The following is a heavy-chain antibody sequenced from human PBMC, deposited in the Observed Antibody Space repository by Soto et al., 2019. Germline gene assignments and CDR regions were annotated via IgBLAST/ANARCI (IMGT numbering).Heavy chain of an antibody. CDR3: AKSSGLFYYVSGSYHYYMDV. V-gene: IGHV3-23*01. Sequence: GGSLRLSCAASGFTFSSYAMSWVRQAPGKGLEWVSAISGSGGSTYYADSVKGRFTISRDNSKNTLYLQMNSLRAEDTAVYYCAKSSGLFYYVSGSYHYYMDVWGKGTTVTVS. CDR1: GFTFSSYA. CDR2: ISGSGGST. J-gene: IGHJ6*03. D-gene: IGHD3-10*01.